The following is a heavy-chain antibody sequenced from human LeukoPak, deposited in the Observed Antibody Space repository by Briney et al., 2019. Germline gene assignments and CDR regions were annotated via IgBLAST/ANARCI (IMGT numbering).Heavy chain of an antibody. CDR1: GFTFDDYG. CDR2: INWNGGST. J-gene: IGHJ5*02. V-gene: IGHV3-20*04. Sequence: GGSLRLSCAASGFTFDDYGMSWVRQAPGKGLEWVSGINWNGGSTGYADSVKGRFTISRDNAKNSLYLQMNSQRAEDTALYYCARDRGLYSSGWYSPNWFDPWGQGTLVTVSS. CDR3: ARDRGLYSSGWYSPNWFDP. D-gene: IGHD6-19*01.